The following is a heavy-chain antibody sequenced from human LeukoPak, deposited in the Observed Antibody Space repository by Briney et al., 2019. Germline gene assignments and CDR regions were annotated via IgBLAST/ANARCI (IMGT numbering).Heavy chain of an antibody. CDR3: AKDPTHFRVWDDYDNTRLDY. CDR1: GFTFSSYE. CDR2: ISSSGSTI. J-gene: IGHJ4*02. V-gene: IGHV3-48*03. D-gene: IGHD3-22*01. Sequence: GGSLRLSCAASGFTFSSYEMNWVRQAPGKGLEWVSYISSSGSTIYYADSVKGRFTISRDNAKNSLYLQMNSLRAEDTAVYYCAKDPTHFRVWDDYDNTRLDYWGQGTLVTVSS.